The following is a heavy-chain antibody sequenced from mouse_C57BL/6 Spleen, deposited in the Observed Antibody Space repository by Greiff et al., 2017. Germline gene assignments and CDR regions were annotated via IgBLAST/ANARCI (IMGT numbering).Heavy chain of an antibody. D-gene: IGHD2-2*01. CDR2: IDPSDSYT. CDR1: GYTFTSYW. Sequence: QVQLQQPGAELVKPGASVKLSCKASGYTFTSYWMQWVKQRPGQGLEWIGEIDPSDSYTNYNQKFKGKATLTVDTSSSTAYMQLSSLTSEDSAVYYCASRYGYDEGLAMDYWGQGTSVTVSS. V-gene: IGHV1-50*01. CDR3: ASRYGYDEGLAMDY. J-gene: IGHJ4*01.